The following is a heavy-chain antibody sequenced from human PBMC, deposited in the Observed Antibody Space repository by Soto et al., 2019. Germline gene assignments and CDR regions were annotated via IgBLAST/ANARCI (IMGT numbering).Heavy chain of an antibody. CDR2: IYYNGTT. D-gene: IGHD1-26*01. J-gene: IGHJ3*02. CDR3: ARGRGGTYDAFDI. CDR1: GGSMSRYY. Sequence: QVQLRGSGPGLVKPSETLSLTCTISGGSMSRYYWSWIRQPPGKGLEWIGYIYYNGTTNYNPSLKSRVTILLDTSKNQFSLKLVSLTAADTAFYYCARGRGGTYDAFDIWGQGTLVTVSS. V-gene: IGHV4-59*01.